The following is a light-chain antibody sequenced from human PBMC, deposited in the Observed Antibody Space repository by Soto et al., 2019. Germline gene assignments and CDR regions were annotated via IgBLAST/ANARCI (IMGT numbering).Light chain of an antibody. J-gene: IGKJ4*01. CDR2: AAS. CDR1: QGVSPY. Sequence: DIQLTQSPSTLSLSPGDRATLTCRASQGVSPYLAWYQQKPGKVPRLLIYAASTLQTGIPSRFSGSGSGTDFTLTISSLQPEDVATYYCQKYNSAPLTFGGGTKVEIK. CDR3: QKYNSAPLT. V-gene: IGKV1-27*01.